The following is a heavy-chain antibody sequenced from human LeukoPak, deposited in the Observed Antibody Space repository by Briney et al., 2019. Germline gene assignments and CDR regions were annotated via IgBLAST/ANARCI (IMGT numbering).Heavy chain of an antibody. V-gene: IGHV4-30-4*08. Sequence: SWVRQPPGKGLEWIGYIYYSGSTYYNPSLKSRVTISVDTSKNQFSLKLSSVTAADTAVYYCARGRYSSGWFFDYWGQGTLVTVSS. D-gene: IGHD6-19*01. J-gene: IGHJ4*02. CDR2: IYYSGST. CDR3: ARGRYSSGWFFDY.